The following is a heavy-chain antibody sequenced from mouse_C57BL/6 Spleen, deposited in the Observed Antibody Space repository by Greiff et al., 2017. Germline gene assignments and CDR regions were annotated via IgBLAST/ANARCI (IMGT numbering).Heavy chain of an antibody. CDR3: ARLEKGSNWYFDV. V-gene: IGHV1-85*01. CDR2: IYPRDGST. CDR1: GYTFTSYD. Sequence: VQLQQSGPELVKPGASVKLSCKASGYTFTSYDINWVKQRPGQGLEWIGWIYPRDGSTKYNEKFKGKATLTVDTSSSTAYMELHSLTSEDSAVYFCARLEKGSNWYFDVWGTGTTVTVSS. J-gene: IGHJ1*03.